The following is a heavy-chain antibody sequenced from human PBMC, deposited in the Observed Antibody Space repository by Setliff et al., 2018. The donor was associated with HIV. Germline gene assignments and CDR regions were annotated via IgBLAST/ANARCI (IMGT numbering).Heavy chain of an antibody. CDR2: IRSKAYGGTT. D-gene: IGHD3-22*01. V-gene: IGHV3-49*04. CDR1: GFTFGDYA. CDR3: TRAVYYYDSSGYHYYFDS. Sequence: PGGSLRLSCTASGFTFGDYAMTWVRQAPGKGLEWVGFIRSKAYGGTTGYAASVKGRFTISREDSKSIAYLQMNSLKTEDTAVYYCTRAVYYYDSSGYHYYFDSWGQGTLVTVSS. J-gene: IGHJ4*02.